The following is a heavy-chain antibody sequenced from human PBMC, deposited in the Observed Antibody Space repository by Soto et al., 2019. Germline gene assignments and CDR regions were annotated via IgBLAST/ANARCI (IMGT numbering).Heavy chain of an antibody. V-gene: IGHV1-24*01. CDR2: FDPEDGET. CDR1: GYTLTDLS. CDR3: ATFGISGELDY. Sequence: SVKASCKVSGYTLTDLSMYWVQQAPGKGLEWMGGFDPEDGETIYAQKFQGRVTMTEDTSTDTAYMELSSLRSEDTAVYYCATFGISGELDYWGQGTLVTVSS. D-gene: IGHD3-10*01. J-gene: IGHJ4*02.